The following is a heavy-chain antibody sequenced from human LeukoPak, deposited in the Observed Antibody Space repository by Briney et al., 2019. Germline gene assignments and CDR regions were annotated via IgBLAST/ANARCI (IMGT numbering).Heavy chain of an antibody. D-gene: IGHD2-2*02. CDR2: VYPGDSDT. CDR3: ARGAIAAAIFPRI. V-gene: IGHV5-51*01. J-gene: IGHJ3*02. CDR1: GYSFTSYW. Sequence: GESLKISCKGSGYSFTSYWIGWVRQMPGKGLEWMGIVYPGDSDTRYSPSFQGQVTISVDKSISTAYLQWSSLKASDTAMYYCARGAIAAAIFPRIWGQGTMVTVSS.